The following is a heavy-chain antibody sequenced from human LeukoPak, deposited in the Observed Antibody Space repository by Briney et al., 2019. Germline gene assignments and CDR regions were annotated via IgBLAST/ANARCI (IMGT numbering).Heavy chain of an antibody. Sequence: PGRSLRLSCAASGFTFDDYAMHWVRQAPGKGLEWVSGISWNSGSIGYADSVKGRFTISRDNAKNSLYLQMNSLRAEDTALYYCAKGRFLEWFSHSRMSPYYYYMDVWGKGTTVTVSS. J-gene: IGHJ6*03. CDR2: ISWNSGSI. CDR3: AKGRFLEWFSHSRMSPYYYYMDV. V-gene: IGHV3-9*01. D-gene: IGHD3-3*01. CDR1: GFTFDDYA.